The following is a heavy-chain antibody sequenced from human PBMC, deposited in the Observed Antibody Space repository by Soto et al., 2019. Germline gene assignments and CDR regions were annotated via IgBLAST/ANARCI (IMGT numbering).Heavy chain of an antibody. CDR3: ASLRLRGVVAATFDY. J-gene: IGHJ4*02. Sequence: GGSLRLSCAVSGFTFSNYSINWVRQAPGKGLEWLSYISNNSSVKYYADSVKGRFTISRDNAKNSLYLQMNSLRAEDTAVYYCASLRLRGVVAATFDYWGQGTLVTVSS. CDR1: GFTFSNYS. CDR2: ISNNSSVK. V-gene: IGHV3-48*01. D-gene: IGHD2-15*01.